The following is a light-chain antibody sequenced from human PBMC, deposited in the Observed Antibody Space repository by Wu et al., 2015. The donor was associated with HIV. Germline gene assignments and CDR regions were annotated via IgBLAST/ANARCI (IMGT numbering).Light chain of an antibody. CDR1: QSVGSSY. Sequence: EIVLTQSPGTLSLSPGERATLSCRASQSVGSSYLAWYQQKFGQAPRLLIYGSSIRATGIPDRFSGSGSGTDFSLTISRLEPEDSAVYYCQQYGSSSYTFGQGTKLEIK. J-gene: IGKJ2*01. CDR3: QQYGSSSYT. CDR2: GSS. V-gene: IGKV3-20*01.